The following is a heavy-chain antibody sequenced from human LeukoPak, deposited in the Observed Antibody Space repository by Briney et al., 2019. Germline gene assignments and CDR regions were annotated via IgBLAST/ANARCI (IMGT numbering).Heavy chain of an antibody. J-gene: IGHJ6*02. CDR2: IIPIFGTA. CDR3: ERGEMGYGGHFGYYYYGMDV. Sequence: GSSVKVSCKASGGTFSSYAISWVRQAPGQGLEWMGGIIPIFGTANYAQKFQGRVTITADESTSTAYMELSSLRSEDTAVYYCERGEMGYGGHFGYYYYGMDVWGQGTTVTVSS. CDR1: GGTFSSYA. D-gene: IGHD4-23*01. V-gene: IGHV1-69*01.